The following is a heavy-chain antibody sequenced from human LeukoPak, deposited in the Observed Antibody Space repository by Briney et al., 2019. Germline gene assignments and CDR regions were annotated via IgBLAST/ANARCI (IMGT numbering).Heavy chain of an antibody. CDR1: GFTFSNSA. J-gene: IGHJ4*02. Sequence: SVKVSCKASGFTFSNSAVQWVRQARGQRLEWIGWIVVDSGNTNYAQKFQQRVTITRDMSTSTAYMELSSLRSEDTSVYYCAVHLGFRSWTAHRGILDYWGQGTLVTVSS. V-gene: IGHV1-58*01. CDR3: AVHLGFRSWTAHRGILDY. D-gene: IGHD1-26*01. CDR2: IVVDSGNT.